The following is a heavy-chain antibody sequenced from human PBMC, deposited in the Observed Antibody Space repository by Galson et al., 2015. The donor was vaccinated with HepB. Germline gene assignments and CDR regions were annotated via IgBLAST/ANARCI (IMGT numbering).Heavy chain of an antibody. Sequence: AVKVAGKASGYTFTSYGSSWARQAPGQGLEWMGWISAYNGNTNYAQKLQVRDTMTTDTSTGTAYMELRSLRSGDTAVYYCARKLERCYDSSGYDPWGQGTLVTVSS. V-gene: IGHV1-18*04. D-gene: IGHD3-22*01. CDR1: GYTFTSYG. J-gene: IGHJ5*02. CDR2: ISAYNGNT. CDR3: ARKLERCYDSSGYDP.